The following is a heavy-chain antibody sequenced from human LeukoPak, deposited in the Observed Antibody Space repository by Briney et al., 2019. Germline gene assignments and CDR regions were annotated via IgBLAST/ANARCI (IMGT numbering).Heavy chain of an antibody. Sequence: ASVKVSCKASGYTLTSYGISWVRQAPGQGLEWMGWISAYNGNTNYAQKLQGRVTMTTDTSTSTAYMELRSLRSDDTAVYYCARDGAPWSYYYYMDVWGKGTTVTVSS. CDR3: ARDGAPWSYYYYMDV. D-gene: IGHD2-8*01. CDR2: ISAYNGNT. CDR1: GYTLTSYG. J-gene: IGHJ6*03. V-gene: IGHV1-18*01.